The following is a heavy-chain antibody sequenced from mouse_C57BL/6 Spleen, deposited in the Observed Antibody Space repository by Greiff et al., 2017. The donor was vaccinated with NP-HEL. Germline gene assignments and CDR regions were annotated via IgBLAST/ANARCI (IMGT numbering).Heavy chain of an antibody. D-gene: IGHD1-1*01. CDR3: ARGSFITTVVATPPFDY. Sequence: VQLKESGAELVRPGTSVKVSCKASGYAFTNYLIEWVKQRPGQGLEWIGVINPGSGGTNYNEKFKGKATLTADKSSSTAYMQLSSLTSEDSAVYFCARGSFITTVVATPPFDYWGQGTTLTVSS. CDR1: GYAFTNYL. J-gene: IGHJ2*01. CDR2: INPGSGGT. V-gene: IGHV1-54*01.